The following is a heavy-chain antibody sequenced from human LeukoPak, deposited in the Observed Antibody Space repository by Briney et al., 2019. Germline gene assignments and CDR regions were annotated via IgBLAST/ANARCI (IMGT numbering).Heavy chain of an antibody. CDR3: ARDRGGSYSAIDY. CDR1: GFTFSSYS. CDR2: ISSSSSTI. J-gene: IGHJ4*02. D-gene: IGHD1-26*01. Sequence: GGSLRLSCAASGFTFSSYSMNWVRQAPGKGLEWVSFISSSSSTIYYADSVKGRFTISRDNAKNSLYLQMDSLRAEDTAVYYCARDRGGSYSAIDYWGQGTLVTVSS. V-gene: IGHV3-48*04.